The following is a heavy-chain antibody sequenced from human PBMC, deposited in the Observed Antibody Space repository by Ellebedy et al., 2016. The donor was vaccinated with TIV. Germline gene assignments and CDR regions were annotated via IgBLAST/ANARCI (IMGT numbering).Heavy chain of an antibody. J-gene: IGHJ4*02. Sequence: MPSETLSLTCIVSGGFISSYYWSWIRQSPGKGLEWIGYMSSSWNTNYNPSLKSRVTTSIDTSKNQFSLRLSFVTAADTAVYYCASTEYIGFWGYWGQGTLVTVSS. CDR2: MSSSWNT. CDR3: ASTEYIGFWGY. D-gene: IGHD3-16*01. CDR1: GGFISSYY. V-gene: IGHV4-59*12.